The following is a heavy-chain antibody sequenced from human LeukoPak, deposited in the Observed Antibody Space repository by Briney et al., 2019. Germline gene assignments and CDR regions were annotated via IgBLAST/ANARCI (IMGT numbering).Heavy chain of an antibody. CDR1: GDSISSSSYY. J-gene: IGHJ4*02. D-gene: IGHD3-22*01. Sequence: SETLSLTCTVSGDSISSSSYYWGWIRQPPGKGLEWIGSIYYSGSTYYNPSLKSRVTISVDASKNQFSLKLSSVTAADTAVYYCARPSYDSGASAFDHWGQGTLITVSS. V-gene: IGHV4-39*01. CDR3: ARPSYDSGASAFDH. CDR2: IYYSGST.